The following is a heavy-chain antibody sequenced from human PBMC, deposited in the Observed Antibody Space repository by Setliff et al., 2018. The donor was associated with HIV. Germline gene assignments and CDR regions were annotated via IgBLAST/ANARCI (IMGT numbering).Heavy chain of an antibody. CDR3: TRGHSGSYSEYYYYYHGMDV. D-gene: IGHD1-26*01. J-gene: IGHJ6*02. CDR2: IHPSGNT. CDR1: GGTFSGHY. V-gene: IGHV4-34*01. Sequence: PSETLSLTCAVYGGTFSGHYWSWIRQPPGQGLDWIGEIHPSGNTYYNPSLQSRVTISVDTSKNQFSLNLSSVTAADTAVYYCTRGHSGSYSEYYYYYHGMDVWGQGTTVTVSS.